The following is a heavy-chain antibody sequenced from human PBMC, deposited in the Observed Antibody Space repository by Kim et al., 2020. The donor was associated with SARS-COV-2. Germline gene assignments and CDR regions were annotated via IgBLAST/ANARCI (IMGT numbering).Heavy chain of an antibody. CDR3: ARILQKDFALDI. Sequence: GGSLRLSCAASGFTVSSNHMSWVRQAPGKGLEWVSVIYGGGTTYYADSVKGRFTLSRDNSKNTLFLQMNSLRAEDTAVYYCARILQKDFALDIWGQGTVVTVSS. D-gene: IGHD1-1*01. J-gene: IGHJ3*02. V-gene: IGHV3-53*01. CDR2: IYGGGTT. CDR1: GFTVSSNH.